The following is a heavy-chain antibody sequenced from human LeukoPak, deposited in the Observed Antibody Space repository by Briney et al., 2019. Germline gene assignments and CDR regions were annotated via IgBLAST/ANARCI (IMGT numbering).Heavy chain of an antibody. J-gene: IGHJ4*02. Sequence: SETLSLTCTVSGDSISSSNYYWGRIRQPPGKGLEWIGSIYYSRSTFCNPSLKSRVTISVDTSKNQFSLKLSSVTAADTAVYYCARHEEYGGKPSYFDYWGQGTLVTVSS. CDR2: IYYSRST. CDR1: GDSISSSNYY. CDR3: ARHEEYGGKPSYFDY. V-gene: IGHV4-39*01. D-gene: IGHD4-23*01.